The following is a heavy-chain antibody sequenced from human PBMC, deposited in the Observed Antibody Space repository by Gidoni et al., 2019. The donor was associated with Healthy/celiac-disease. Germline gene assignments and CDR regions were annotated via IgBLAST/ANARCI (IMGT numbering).Heavy chain of an antibody. CDR3: ARAPSHYFYYMDV. CDR1: GYTFTGYY. Sequence: QVQLMQSGTEVKKPGASVKVSCKASGYTFTGYYMHWVRQAPGQGLEWMGWINPNSGGTNYAQKFQGWVTMTRDTSISTAYMELSRLRSDDTAVYYCARAPSHYFYYMDVWGKGTTVTVSS. J-gene: IGHJ6*03. V-gene: IGHV1-2*04. CDR2: INPNSGGT. D-gene: IGHD6-6*01.